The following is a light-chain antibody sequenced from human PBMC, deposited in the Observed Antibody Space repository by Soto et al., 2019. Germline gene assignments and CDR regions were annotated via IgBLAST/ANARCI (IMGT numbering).Light chain of an antibody. CDR3: QQYGSSSPWT. V-gene: IGKV1-5*03. J-gene: IGKJ1*01. Sequence: DIQMTQSPSTLSASVGDRVTITCRASQSISSWLAWYQQKPGRAPKLLIYKASSLETGVPSRFSGSGSGTAFTLIISSMQPDDFARYYCQQYGSSSPWTFGQGTKVEIK. CDR1: QSISSW. CDR2: KAS.